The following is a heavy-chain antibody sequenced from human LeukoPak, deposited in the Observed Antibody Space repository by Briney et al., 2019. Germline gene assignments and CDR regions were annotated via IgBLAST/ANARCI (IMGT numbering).Heavy chain of an antibody. Sequence: GGSLRLSCAASGFTFSSYSMNWVRQAPGKGLEWVTVISYDGSNKYYADSVKGRFTISRDNSKNTLYLQMNSLRAEDTAVYYCARDVASSGYYYFDYWGQGTLVTVSS. CDR3: ARDVASSGYYYFDY. D-gene: IGHD3-22*01. V-gene: IGHV3-30*03. CDR2: ISYDGSNK. J-gene: IGHJ4*02. CDR1: GFTFSSYS.